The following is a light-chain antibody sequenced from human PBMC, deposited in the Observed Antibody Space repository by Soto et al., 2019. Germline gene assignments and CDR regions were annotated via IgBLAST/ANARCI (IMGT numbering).Light chain of an antibody. J-gene: IGLJ1*01. V-gene: IGLV2-8*01. CDR3: SSCTDGHNGA. CDR1: SSDIGGYNS. CDR2: DVT. Sequence: QSALTQSPSASGSPGQSVTISCTGTSSDIGGYNSVSWYQQHPGKAPKVMIYDVTKRPSGVPDRFSGSKSGNTASLTVSALQAEDEADYYCSSCTDGHNGAFGTGTKVTVL.